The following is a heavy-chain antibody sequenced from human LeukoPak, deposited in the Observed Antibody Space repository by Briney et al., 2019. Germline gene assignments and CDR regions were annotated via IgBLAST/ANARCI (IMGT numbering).Heavy chain of an antibody. CDR1: GFTFSSYA. D-gene: IGHD1-26*01. J-gene: IGHJ4*02. CDR2: ISGRGGST. Sequence: QPGGSLLLSCAASGFTFSSYAMSWVRPAPGKGLQWVSAISGRGGSTFYADSVKGRFTISRDNSKNTLYLQMNSLRAEDTAVYYCARMNSGSYAFDYWGQGTLVTVS. V-gene: IGHV3-23*01. CDR3: ARMNSGSYAFDY.